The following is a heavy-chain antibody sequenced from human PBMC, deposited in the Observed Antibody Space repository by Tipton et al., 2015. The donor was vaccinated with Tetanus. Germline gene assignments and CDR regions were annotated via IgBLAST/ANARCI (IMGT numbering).Heavy chain of an antibody. J-gene: IGHJ4*02. CDR3: AREADCSGGSCFSGDFDN. CDR2: SWYDGTDK. Sequence: SLRLSCAASGFIFSSYGIHWVRQAPGKGLEWVAVSWYDGTDKYYADSVKGRFTISRDNSKNTLYLQMNSLRAGDTAVYSCAREADCSGGSCFSGDFDNWGQGTRVTVSS. D-gene: IGHD2-15*01. V-gene: IGHV3-33*01. CDR1: GFIFSSYG.